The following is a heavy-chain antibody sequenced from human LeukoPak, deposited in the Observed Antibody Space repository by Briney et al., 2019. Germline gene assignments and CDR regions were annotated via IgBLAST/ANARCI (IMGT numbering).Heavy chain of an antibody. CDR2: ISGSGGST. V-gene: IGHV3-23*01. CDR1: GFTVNSNY. D-gene: IGHD3-10*01. J-gene: IGHJ4*02. Sequence: PGGSLRLSCAASGFTVNSNYLSWVRQAPGKGLEWVSAISGSGGSTYYADSVKGRFTISRDNSKNTLYLQMNSLRAEDTAVYYCAQNRGYWFGELFHFDYWGQGTLVTVSS. CDR3: AQNRGYWFGELFHFDY.